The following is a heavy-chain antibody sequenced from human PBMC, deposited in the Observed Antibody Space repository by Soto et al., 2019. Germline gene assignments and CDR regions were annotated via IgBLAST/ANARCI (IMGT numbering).Heavy chain of an antibody. D-gene: IGHD3-22*01. V-gene: IGHV1-18*01. CDR2: ISTYNGNT. Sequence: GSLVKVSRKTAGYTYTRDLISWRRQNPGQGLEWMGWISTYNGNTNYAQKLQGRVTMTTDTSTSTAYMELRSLRSDDTAVYYCARTWGRITMIVVVKNKPSWFDPWGQGTLVTVSS. J-gene: IGHJ5*02. CDR1: GYTYTRDL. CDR3: ARTWGRITMIVVVKNKPSWFDP.